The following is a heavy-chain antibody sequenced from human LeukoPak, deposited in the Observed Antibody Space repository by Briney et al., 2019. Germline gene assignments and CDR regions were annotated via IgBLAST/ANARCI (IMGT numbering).Heavy chain of an antibody. Sequence: PGGSLRLSCAASGFTFRSYGMHWVRQAPGKGLEWVALILYDGSNTYYADSVKGRLTISRENSKNTLYLQLNGLRSEDTAVYYCAKTRSPYISYGMDVWGQGTTVTVSS. V-gene: IGHV3-30*18. CDR2: ILYDGSNT. CDR1: GFTFRSYG. D-gene: IGHD5-18*01. J-gene: IGHJ6*02. CDR3: AKTRSPYISYGMDV.